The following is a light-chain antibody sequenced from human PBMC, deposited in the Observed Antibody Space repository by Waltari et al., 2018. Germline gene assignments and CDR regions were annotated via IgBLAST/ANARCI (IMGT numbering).Light chain of an antibody. CDR1: SSDVGSSNL. J-gene: IGLJ1*01. CDR2: GVS. V-gene: IGLV2-23*02. CDR3: CSYAGGSAFV. Sequence: QSALTQPASVSGSPGQSSPLSCTGTSSDVGSSNLASWYQHRPGKAPKLIIYGVSKRPSGVSNRFSGSKSGNTASLTISGLRTEDEADYYCCSYAGGSAFVFGTGTKITVL.